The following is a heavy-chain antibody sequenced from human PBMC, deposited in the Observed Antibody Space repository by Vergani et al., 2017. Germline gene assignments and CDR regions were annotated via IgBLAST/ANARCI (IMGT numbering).Heavy chain of an antibody. Sequence: EVQLVESGGGLVQPGGSLRLSCSASGFTFSSYAMHWVRQAPGKGLEYVSAISSNGGSTYYADSVKGRFTISRDNSKNTLYLQMSSLRAEDTAVYYCASPSRAYYYDSSGYYYYWGQGTLVTVSS. J-gene: IGHJ4*02. V-gene: IGHV3-64D*06. CDR2: ISSNGGST. CDR3: ASPSRAYYYDSSGYYYY. CDR1: GFTFSSYA. D-gene: IGHD3-22*01.